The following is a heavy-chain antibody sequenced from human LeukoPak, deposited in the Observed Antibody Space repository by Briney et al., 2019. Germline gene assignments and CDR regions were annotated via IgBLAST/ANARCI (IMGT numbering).Heavy chain of an antibody. D-gene: IGHD5-18*01. CDR1: GITFSSYA. CDR2: ISGSGGST. CDR3: AKDNRIQLWEPFDY. Sequence: PGGSLRLSCAASGITFSSYAMNWIRQAPGKGLEWVSAISGSGGSTYYSDSVKGRFTISRDNSKNTLYLQMNSLRAEDTAVYYCAKDNRIQLWEPFDYWGQGTLVTVSS. V-gene: IGHV3-23*01. J-gene: IGHJ4*02.